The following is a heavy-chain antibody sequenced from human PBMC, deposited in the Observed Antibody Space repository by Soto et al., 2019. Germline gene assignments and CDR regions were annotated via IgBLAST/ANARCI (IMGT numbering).Heavy chain of an antibody. V-gene: IGHV3-23*01. D-gene: IGHD6-13*01. CDR3: AKVVGGAGTDY. CDR2: ISGSGDNT. Sequence: GGSLRLSCAASGFAFSSNALSWVRQAPGKGLEWVSAISGSGDNTYYTDSVKGRFTVSRDNPKNTLYLQMNSLRAEDTAVYYCAKVVGGAGTDYWGQGTLVTVSS. CDR1: GFAFSSNA. J-gene: IGHJ4*02.